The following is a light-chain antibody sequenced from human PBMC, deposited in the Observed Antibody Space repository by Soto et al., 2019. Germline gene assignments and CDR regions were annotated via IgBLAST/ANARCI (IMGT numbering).Light chain of an antibody. J-gene: IGKJ4*01. V-gene: IGKV3-11*01. CDR3: QQRSNWPLT. CDR2: DAS. CDR1: QSVSSF. Sequence: EIVLTQSPATLSLSPGERATLSCRASQSVSSFLAWYQQKPGQAPRLLIYDASNKATGIPARFSGSGSGTDFTLTINSLEPEDFAVYYSQQRSNWPLTFGGGTKVEIK.